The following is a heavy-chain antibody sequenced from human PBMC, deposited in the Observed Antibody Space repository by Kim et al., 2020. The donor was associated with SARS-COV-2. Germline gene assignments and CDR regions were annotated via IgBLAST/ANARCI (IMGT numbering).Heavy chain of an antibody. Sequence: TKYAQKLKGRVTMTTDTSTSTAYMELRSLRSDDTAVYYCARLRIAAAEDYWGQGTLVTVSS. CDR2: T. D-gene: IGHD6-13*01. CDR3: ARLRIAAAEDY. J-gene: IGHJ4*02. V-gene: IGHV1-18*01.